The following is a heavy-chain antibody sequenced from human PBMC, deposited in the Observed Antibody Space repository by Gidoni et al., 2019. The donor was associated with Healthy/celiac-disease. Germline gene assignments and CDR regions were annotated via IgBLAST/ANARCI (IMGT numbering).Heavy chain of an antibody. J-gene: IGHJ5*02. D-gene: IGHD2-2*01. CDR3: ARDPTSMSIAPGWFDP. V-gene: IGHV3-30*01. CDR1: GFTFSSYA. CDR2: ISYDGSNK. Sequence: VQLVESGGGVVQPGRSLRLSCAASGFTFSSYAMHWVRQAPGKGLEWVAVISYDGSNKYYADSVKGRFTISRDNSKNTLYLQMNSLRAEDTAVYYCARDPTSMSIAPGWFDPWGQGTLVTVSS.